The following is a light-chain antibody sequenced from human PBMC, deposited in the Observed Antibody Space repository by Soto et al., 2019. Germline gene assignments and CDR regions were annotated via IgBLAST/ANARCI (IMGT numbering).Light chain of an antibody. CDR3: QQRSNWPPYT. Sequence: EIVLTQSPATLSLSPGERATLSCRASQSVSSYLAWYQQKPGQAPRLLIYDASNRATGIPDRFSGSGSGTAFTLTISSLAPEDFAVYYCQQRSNWPPYTFGQGTKLEIK. J-gene: IGKJ2*01. V-gene: IGKV3-11*01. CDR2: DAS. CDR1: QSVSSY.